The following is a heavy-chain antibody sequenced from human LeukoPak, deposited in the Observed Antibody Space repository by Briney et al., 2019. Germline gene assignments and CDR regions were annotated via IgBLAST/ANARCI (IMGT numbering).Heavy chain of an antibody. CDR2: ISSSSSYI. Sequence: TGGSLRLSCAASGFTFSSYNMNWVRQAPGKGLEWVSSISSSSSYIYYADSVKGRFTISRDNAKNSLYLQMNSLRAEDTAVYYCARTDMVRGVYYFDYWGQGTLVTVSS. D-gene: IGHD3-10*01. V-gene: IGHV3-21*01. J-gene: IGHJ4*02. CDR1: GFTFSSYN. CDR3: ARTDMVRGVYYFDY.